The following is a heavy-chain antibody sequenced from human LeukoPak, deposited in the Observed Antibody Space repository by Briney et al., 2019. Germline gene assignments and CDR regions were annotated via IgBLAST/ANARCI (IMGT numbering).Heavy chain of an antibody. J-gene: IGHJ4*02. CDR1: GFTFSSYT. D-gene: IGHD2-21*02. V-gene: IGHV3-21*01. Sequence: GGSLRLSCAASGFTFSSYTINWVRQAPGKGLEWVSSISSTGIYISYADSLKGRFTISRDNAKNSLHLQMNSLRAEDTAVYYCARDGFSCGGDCSSYYFDYWGQGTLVTVS. CDR2: ISSTGIYI. CDR3: ARDGFSCGGDCSSYYFDY.